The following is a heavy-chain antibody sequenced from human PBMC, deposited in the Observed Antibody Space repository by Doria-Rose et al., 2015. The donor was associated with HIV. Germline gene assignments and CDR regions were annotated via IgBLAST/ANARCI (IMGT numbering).Heavy chain of an antibody. D-gene: IGHD6-19*01. CDR2: IYHTGST. V-gene: IGHV4-31*03. CDR3: ARRSPSVAFDY. Sequence: LQESGPGLAKPSQTLSLTCTVSGGSINSGDYYWTWIRQHPGEGLDWIGYIYHTGSTYYNPSLKSRVIISVDTSKNQFSLRLTSVTAADTAVYYCARRSPSVAFDYWGQGTLVTVSS. CDR1: GGSINSGDYY. J-gene: IGHJ4*02.